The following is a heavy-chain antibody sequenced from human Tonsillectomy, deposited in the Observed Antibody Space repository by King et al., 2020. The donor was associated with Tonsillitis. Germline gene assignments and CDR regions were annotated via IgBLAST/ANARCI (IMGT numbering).Heavy chain of an antibody. Sequence: VQLVESGGGVVRPGGSLRLSCAVSGFTFDDYGMTWVRQVPGKGLEWVSNINWNGVSTAYADSAKGRFTISRDNANNSLHLQMNSLRVEDTALYYCVRGTWFAGLDVWGQGITVTVSS. J-gene: IGHJ6*02. CDR2: INWNGVST. D-gene: IGHD3-10*01. CDR1: GFTFDDYG. CDR3: VRGTWFAGLDV. V-gene: IGHV3-20*04.